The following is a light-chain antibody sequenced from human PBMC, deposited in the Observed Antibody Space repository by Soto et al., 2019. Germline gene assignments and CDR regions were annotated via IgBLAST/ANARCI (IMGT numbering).Light chain of an antibody. CDR3: SSYSSSTTHVV. CDR1: STDVGDFNY. Sequence: QSVLTQPASVSGSPGRSVTISCTGTSTDVGDFNYVSWYQHLPGRAPKLIIYDVTNRPSGISYRFSASKSGRTASLTISGLQAEDEADYYWSSYSSSTTHVVFGGGTKVTVL. J-gene: IGLJ2*01. CDR2: DVT. V-gene: IGLV2-14*03.